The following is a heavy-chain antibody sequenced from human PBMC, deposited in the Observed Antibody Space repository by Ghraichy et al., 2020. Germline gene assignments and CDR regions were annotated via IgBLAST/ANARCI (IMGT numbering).Heavy chain of an antibody. J-gene: IGHJ4*02. Sequence: SETLSLTCTVSGGSISSYYWNWIRQPPGKGLEWIGHIYYSGSTNYNPSLKSRVTISVDTSKNQFSLKLSSVTAADTAVYYCARGNSWLDYWGQGTLVTVSS. D-gene: IGHD3-22*01. CDR3: ARGNSWLDY. CDR1: GGSISSYY. V-gene: IGHV4-59*01. CDR2: IYYSGST.